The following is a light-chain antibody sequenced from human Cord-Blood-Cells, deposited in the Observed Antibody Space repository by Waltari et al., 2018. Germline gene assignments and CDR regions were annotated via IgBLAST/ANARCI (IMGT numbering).Light chain of an antibody. Sequence: DIQMTQSPSSLSASVGDRVTITCQASQDISNYLNWYQQKPGKAPKLLIYDASNLETGVPSRFSGSGSGTDFTFTISSLQPEDIAIYYCQQYDNLRYTFGQGTKLEIK. CDR1: QDISNY. J-gene: IGKJ2*01. CDR3: QQYDNLRYT. CDR2: DAS. V-gene: IGKV1-33*01.